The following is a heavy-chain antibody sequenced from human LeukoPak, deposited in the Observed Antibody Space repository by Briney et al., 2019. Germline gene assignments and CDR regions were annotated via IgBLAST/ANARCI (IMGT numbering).Heavy chain of an antibody. V-gene: IGHV3-7*01. D-gene: IGHD3-10*01. CDR3: ARDPAFGALDY. Sequence: QAGGSLRLSCAASGFTFSSSWMTWVRQAPGKGLEWVAKMNQDGSAKYYVDSVRGRFTISRDNAENSLFLQMNSLRVDDTALYYCARDPAFGALDYWGQGTLVTVSS. CDR2: MNQDGSAK. CDR1: GFTFSSSW. J-gene: IGHJ4*02.